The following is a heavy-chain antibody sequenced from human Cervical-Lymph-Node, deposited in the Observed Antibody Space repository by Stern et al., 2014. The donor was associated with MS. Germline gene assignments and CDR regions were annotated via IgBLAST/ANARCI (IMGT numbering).Heavy chain of an antibody. V-gene: IGHV1-2*06. Sequence: QVPLWESGAEVRKPGASVTLSCTASGYSFTVHYMHLGRQAPGPGLERMGLIDPKSGDTYYVQKFEDRVTLTRDTSISTVYMELSKLRPDDSAVYYCARISLWAAGRRSYAMDVWGQGTTVTVSS. J-gene: IGHJ6*02. CDR1: GYSFTVHY. D-gene: IGHD3-16*01. CDR3: ARISLWAAGRRSYAMDV. CDR2: IDPKSGDT.